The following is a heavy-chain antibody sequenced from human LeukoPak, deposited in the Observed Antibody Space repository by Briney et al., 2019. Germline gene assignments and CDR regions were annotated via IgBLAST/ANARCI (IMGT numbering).Heavy chain of an antibody. Sequence: SETLSLTCTVSGGSISSGDYYWSWIRQPPGKGLEWIGYIYYSGSTYYNPSLKSQVTISVDTSKNQFSLKLSSVTAADTAVYYCARDRRCSGGSCYTDYWGQGTLVTVSS. CDR2: IYYSGST. J-gene: IGHJ4*02. CDR1: GGSISSGDYY. D-gene: IGHD2-15*01. CDR3: ARDRRCSGGSCYTDY. V-gene: IGHV4-30-4*01.